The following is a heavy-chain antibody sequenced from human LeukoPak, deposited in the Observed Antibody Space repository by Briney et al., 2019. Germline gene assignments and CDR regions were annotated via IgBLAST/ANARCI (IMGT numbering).Heavy chain of an antibody. V-gene: IGHV1-3*01. Sequence: ASVKVSCKASGYTFTSYAMHWVRQAPGQRLEWMGWINAGNGNTKYSQKFQGRVTITTDESTSTAYMELSSLRSEDTAVYYCARWTTTYLDYWGQGTLVTVSS. CDR3: ARWTTTYLDY. J-gene: IGHJ4*02. CDR2: INAGNGNT. D-gene: IGHD4-11*01. CDR1: GYTFTSYA.